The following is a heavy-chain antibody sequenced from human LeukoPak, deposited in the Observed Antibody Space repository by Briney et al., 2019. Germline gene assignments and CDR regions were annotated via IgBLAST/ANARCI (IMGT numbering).Heavy chain of an antibody. V-gene: IGHV1-2*02. CDR2: INPHSGGT. D-gene: IGHD1-14*01. CDR3: AGGITGGDY. J-gene: IGHJ4*02. Sequence: ASVKVSCKASGYTFIGYYMHWVRQAPGQGLEWMGWINPHSGGTNSEQNFQGRVTMSRDTSISTVYMELSRLRSDDTALYYCAGGITGGDYWGQGTLVTVSS. CDR1: GYTFIGYY.